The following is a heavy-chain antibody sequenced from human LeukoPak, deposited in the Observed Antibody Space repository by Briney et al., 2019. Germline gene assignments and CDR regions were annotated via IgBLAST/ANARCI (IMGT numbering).Heavy chain of an antibody. Sequence: PGGSLRLSCAASGFTFSSYAMSWVRQAPGKGLEWVSGISGSGGSTYADSVKGRFTISRDSSKNTLYLQMNSLRAEDTAVYYCAKDSAYAYYGSGSYWDYWGQGTLVTVSS. D-gene: IGHD3-10*01. J-gene: IGHJ4*02. CDR1: GFTFSSYA. V-gene: IGHV3-23*01. CDR3: AKDSAYAYYGSGSYWDY. CDR2: ISGSGGST.